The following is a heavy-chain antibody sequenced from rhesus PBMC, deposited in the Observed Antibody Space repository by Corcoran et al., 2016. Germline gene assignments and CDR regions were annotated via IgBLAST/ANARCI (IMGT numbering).Heavy chain of an antibody. CDR3: ARKNWNYGYYFDY. CDR2: IYGSIGST. D-gene: IGHD1-26*01. Sequence: QVQLQESGPGLVKPSETLSLTCAVSGGSISSGYGWSWIRQPPGKGLEWVGHIYGSIGSTHYNPYLKSRFTISKDTYKNQFYLKLSSVTAADTAVYYCARKNWNYGYYFDYWGQGVLVTVSS. CDR1: GGSISSGYG. J-gene: IGHJ4*01. V-gene: IGHV4S7*01.